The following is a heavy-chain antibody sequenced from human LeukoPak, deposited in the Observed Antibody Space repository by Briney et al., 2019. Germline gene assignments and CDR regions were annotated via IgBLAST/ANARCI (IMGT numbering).Heavy chain of an antibody. V-gene: IGHV1-69*01. Sequence: ASVRVSCKASGGTFSSYAISWVRQAPGQGLEWMGGIIPIFGTANYAQKFQGRVTITADESTSTAYMELSSLRSEDTAVYYCARPSGGYCSSTSCYRYYGMDVWGQGTTVTVSS. CDR1: GGTFSSYA. D-gene: IGHD2-2*01. CDR3: ARPSGGYCSSTSCYRYYGMDV. CDR2: IIPIFGTA. J-gene: IGHJ6*02.